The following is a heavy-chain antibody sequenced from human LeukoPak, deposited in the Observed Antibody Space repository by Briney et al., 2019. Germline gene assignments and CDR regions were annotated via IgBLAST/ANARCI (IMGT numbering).Heavy chain of an antibody. CDR2: ISSSGSTI. V-gene: IGHV3-11*01. CDR1: GFTFSDYY. CDR3: ARDRTDDYGDYTDWYFDL. Sequence: GGSLRLSCAASGFTFSDYYMSWIRQAPGKGLEWVSYISSSGSTIYYADSVKGRFTISRDNAKNSLYLQMNSLRAEDTAVYYCARDRTDDYGDYTDWYFDLWGRGTLVTVSS. J-gene: IGHJ2*01. D-gene: IGHD4-17*01.